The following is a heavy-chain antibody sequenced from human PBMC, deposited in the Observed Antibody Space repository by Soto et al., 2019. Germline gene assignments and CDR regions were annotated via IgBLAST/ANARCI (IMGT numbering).Heavy chain of an antibody. CDR3: ARQGNNFGGGYFDY. V-gene: IGHV3-66*04. Sequence: EVQLVESGGGLVQPGGSLRLSCAASGVTVSSNYMSWVRQAPGKGLEWVSVIYSGGSTYYADSVKGRFTIFRDNSKYTLYLQMNSLGAEDTGVYYFARQGNNFGGGYFDYWGQGTLVTVSS. CDR2: IYSGGST. D-gene: IGHD1-1*01. CDR1: GVTVSSNY. J-gene: IGHJ4*02.